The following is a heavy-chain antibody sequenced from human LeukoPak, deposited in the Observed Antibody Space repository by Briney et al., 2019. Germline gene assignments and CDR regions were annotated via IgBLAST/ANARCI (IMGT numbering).Heavy chain of an antibody. J-gene: IGHJ1*01. V-gene: IGHV3-53*01. D-gene: IGHD2-21*01. CDR3: ASAREYCGSAECYEYFQH. CDR1: GFTVGTNS. CDR2: IYSGGRT. Sequence: GSLTLSCAASGFTVGTNSMSWVRKSPGKGREWFSVIYSGGRTYYADSVNGRFTISRDNSRNTLLLQMNILRAEDTALYYCASAREYCGSAECYEYFQHWGQGTLVTVSS.